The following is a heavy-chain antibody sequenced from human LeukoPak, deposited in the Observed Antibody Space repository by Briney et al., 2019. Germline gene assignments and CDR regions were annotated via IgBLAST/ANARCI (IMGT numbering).Heavy chain of an antibody. CDR2: ISAYNGNT. V-gene: IGHV1-18*01. D-gene: IGHD3-10*01. CDR3: AREGFGELLYYYFDY. J-gene: IGHJ4*02. CDR1: GYTFTSYG. Sequence: GASVKVSCKASGYTFTSYGISWVRQAPGQGLEWMGWISAYNGNTNYAQKLQGRVTMTTDTSTSTAYMELRSLRSDDTAVYYCAREGFGELLYYYFDYWGQGTLVTVSS.